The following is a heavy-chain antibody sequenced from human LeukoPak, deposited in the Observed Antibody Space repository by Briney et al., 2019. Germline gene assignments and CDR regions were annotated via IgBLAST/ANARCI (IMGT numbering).Heavy chain of an antibody. CDR3: ARDLFIVVVPAAMGY. D-gene: IGHD2-2*01. CDR1: GFTFSSYW. V-gene: IGHV3-7*01. CDR2: IKQDGSEK. J-gene: IGHJ4*02. Sequence: GGSLRLSCAASGFTFSSYWMSWVRQAPGKGLEWVANIKQDGSEKYYVDSVKGRFTISRDNAKNSLYLQMNSLRAEDTAVYYCARDLFIVVVPAAMGYWGQGTLVTVSS.